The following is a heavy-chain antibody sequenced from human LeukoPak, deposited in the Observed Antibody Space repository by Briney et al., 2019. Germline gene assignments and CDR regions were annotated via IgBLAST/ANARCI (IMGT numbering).Heavy chain of an antibody. D-gene: IGHD6-19*01. CDR1: GGTFSSYA. V-gene: IGHV1-69*01. Sequence: GASVKVSCKASGGTFSSYAISWVRQAPGQGLEWMGGIIPIFGTANYAQKFQGRVTITADESTSTAYMELSSLRSEDTAVYYCARSERYNSGWYFYFDYWGQGTLVTVSS. J-gene: IGHJ4*02. CDR2: IIPIFGTA. CDR3: ARSERYNSGWYFYFDY.